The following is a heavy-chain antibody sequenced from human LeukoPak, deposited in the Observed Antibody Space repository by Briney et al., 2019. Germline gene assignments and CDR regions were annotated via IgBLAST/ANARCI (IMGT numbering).Heavy chain of an antibody. J-gene: IGHJ4*02. Sequence: GGSLRLSCAASGFTFSDYYMSWIRQAPGKGLEWVSYISSSSNTIYYADSVKGRFTISRDNAKNSLYLQMNSLRAEDTAVYYCASGYYDSSGYYYVLPFDYWGQGTLVTVSS. CDR2: ISSSSNTI. CDR3: ASGYYDSSGYYYVLPFDY. CDR1: GFTFSDYY. V-gene: IGHV3-11*01. D-gene: IGHD3-22*01.